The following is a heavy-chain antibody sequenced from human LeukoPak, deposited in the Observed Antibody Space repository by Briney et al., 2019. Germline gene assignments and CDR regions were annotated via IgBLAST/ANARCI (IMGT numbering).Heavy chain of an antibody. J-gene: IGHJ4*02. CDR2: IYYSGST. Sequence: SETLSLTCTVSGGSISSSSYYWGWIRQPPGKGLEWIGSIYYSGSTYYNPSLKSRVTISVDTSKNQFSLKLSSVTAPDTAVYYCARDGATMVRGVGYYWGQGTLVTVSS. CDR1: GGSISSSSYY. D-gene: IGHD3-10*01. V-gene: IGHV4-39*07. CDR3: ARDGATMVRGVGYY.